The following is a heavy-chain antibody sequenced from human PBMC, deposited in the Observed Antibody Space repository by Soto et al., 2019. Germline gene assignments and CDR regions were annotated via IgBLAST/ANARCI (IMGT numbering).Heavy chain of an antibody. J-gene: IGHJ4*02. V-gene: IGHV1-24*01. CDR2: FDPEDGET. CDR3: ATDGGSSGYYYCFDY. D-gene: IGHD3-22*01. Sequence: GASVKVSCKVSGYTLTELSMHWVRQAPGKGLEWMGGFDPEDGETIYAQKFQGRVTMTEDTSTDTAYMELSSLRSEDTVVYYCATDGGSSGYYYCFDYWGQGTLVTVSS. CDR1: GYTLTELS.